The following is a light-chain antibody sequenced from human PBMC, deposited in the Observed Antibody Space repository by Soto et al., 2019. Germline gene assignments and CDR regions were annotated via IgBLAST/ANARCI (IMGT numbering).Light chain of an antibody. CDR1: QSVSSN. CDR3: QQYNNWPALT. J-gene: IGKJ4*01. CDR2: GAS. V-gene: IGKV3-15*01. Sequence: ELVITHSPATLSVSPGERATLSCRASQSVSSNLAWYQQKPGQAPRLLIYGASTRATGIPARFSGSGSGTEFTLTISSLQSEDFAVYYCQQYNNWPALTFGGGTKVDIK.